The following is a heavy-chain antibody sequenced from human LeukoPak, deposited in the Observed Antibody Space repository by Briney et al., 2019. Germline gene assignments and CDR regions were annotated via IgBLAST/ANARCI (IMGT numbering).Heavy chain of an antibody. V-gene: IGHV3-21*04. CDR1: GFTFSSYS. CDR3: AAVPAAIVRGVDY. J-gene: IGHJ4*02. D-gene: IGHD2-2*02. CDR2: ISSSSSYI. Sequence: GGSLRLSCAASGFTFSSYSMNWVRQAPGKGLEWVSSISSSSSYIYYADSVKGRFTISRDNSKNTLYLQMNSLRAEDTAVYYCAAVPAAIVRGVDYWGQGTLVTVSS.